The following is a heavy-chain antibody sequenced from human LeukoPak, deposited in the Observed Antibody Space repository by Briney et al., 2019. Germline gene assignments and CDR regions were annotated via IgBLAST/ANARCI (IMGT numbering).Heavy chain of an antibody. CDR2: IYYSGST. CDR1: GGSIRSYY. CDR3: AREAYCGGDCYSGFDY. D-gene: IGHD2-21*02. Sequence: SETLSLTCTVSGGSIRSYYWSWIRQPPGKGLEWIAYIYYSGSTNYNPSLKSRVTISVDTSKNQFSLKVTSVTAADTAVYYCAREAYCGGDCYSGFDYWGQGTLVTVSS. V-gene: IGHV4-59*01. J-gene: IGHJ4*02.